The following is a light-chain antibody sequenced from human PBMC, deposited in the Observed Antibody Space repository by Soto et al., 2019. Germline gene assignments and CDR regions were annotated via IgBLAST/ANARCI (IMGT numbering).Light chain of an antibody. V-gene: IGKV1-39*01. CDR2: AAS. J-gene: IGKJ1*01. CDR1: QSISTY. CDR3: QQSYSRT. Sequence: DIQMTQSPASLSASVGDRVTISCRASQSISTYLNWYQQKPGKAPKVLIYAASSLQSGVPSRFSGSGSGTDFTLTISSLQPEDFATYYCQQSYSRTFGQATKVDIK.